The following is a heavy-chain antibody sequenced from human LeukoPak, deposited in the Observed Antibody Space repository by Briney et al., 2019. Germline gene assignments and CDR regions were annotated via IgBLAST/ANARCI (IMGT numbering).Heavy chain of an antibody. V-gene: IGHV1-2*02. CDR3: AREWGLICSSTSCYWSHNWFDP. CDR2: INPNSGGT. CDR1: GYTFTGYY. Sequence: ASVKVSCKASGYTFTGYYMHWVRQAPGQGLEWMGWINPNSGGTNYAQKFQGRVTMIRDTSISTAYMELSRLRSDDTAVYYCAREWGLICSSTSCYWSHNWFDPWGQGTLVTVSS. D-gene: IGHD2-2*01. J-gene: IGHJ5*02.